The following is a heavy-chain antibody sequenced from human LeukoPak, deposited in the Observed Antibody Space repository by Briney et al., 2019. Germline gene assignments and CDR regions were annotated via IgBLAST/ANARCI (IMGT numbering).Heavy chain of an antibody. V-gene: IGHV1-2*02. CDR2: INPNSGGT. CDR3: ARARYSYGYPFDY. J-gene: IGHJ4*02. D-gene: IGHD5-18*01. CDR1: GYTFTGYY. Sequence: ASVKVSCKASGYTFTGYYMHWVRQAPGQGLEWMGWINPNSGGTNYAQKFQGRVTMTRDTSISTAYMELSRLRSDVTAVYYCARARYSYGYPFDYWGQGTLVTVSS.